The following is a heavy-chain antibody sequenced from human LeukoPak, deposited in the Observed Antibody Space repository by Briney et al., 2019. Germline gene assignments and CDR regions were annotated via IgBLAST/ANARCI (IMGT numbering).Heavy chain of an antibody. J-gene: IGHJ4*02. D-gene: IGHD6-13*01. CDR2: IQYDGSNK. V-gene: IGHV3-30*02. CDR1: GFSFSNYG. Sequence: GGSLRLSCAASGFSFSNYGMYWVRQGPGKGLEWVAFIQYDGSNKYYADSVKGRFTISRDNSKNTLYLQMNSLRAEDTAVYYCAKDLGYSSSPSAHWGQGTLVTVSS. CDR3: AKDLGYSSSPSAH.